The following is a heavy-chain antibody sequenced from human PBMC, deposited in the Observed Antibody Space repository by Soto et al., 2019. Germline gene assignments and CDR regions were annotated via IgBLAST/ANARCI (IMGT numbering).Heavy chain of an antibody. V-gene: IGHV1-46*01. CDR2: INPSGGST. J-gene: IGHJ5*02. Sequence: QVHLVQSGAEVKKPGASVKVSCKASGYTFTSYYMHWVRQAPGQGLEWMGIINPSGGSTSYVQKFQGRVTMTSDTSTSTVYMALSSLRSEETDVYYCARVAREYQLRLAFDPWGKGTLVTASS. CDR3: ARVAREYQLRLAFDP. D-gene: IGHD2-2*01. CDR1: GYTFTSYY.